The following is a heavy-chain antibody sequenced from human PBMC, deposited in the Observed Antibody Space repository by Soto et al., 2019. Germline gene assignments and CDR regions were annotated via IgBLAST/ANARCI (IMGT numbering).Heavy chain of an antibody. CDR1: GYTFTIYA. Sequence: QVRLVHSGAEVKKPGASVKVSCKASGYTFTIYAIHWVRQAPGGGLEWVGWVTAGSGDTKYTQKFQGRVSITRDISASTAYMELTSLTSEDTAIYYCAREYPGFDPWGQGTLVTVSS. J-gene: IGHJ5*02. V-gene: IGHV1-3*01. D-gene: IGHD2-2*02. CDR2: VTAGSGDT. CDR3: AREYPGFDP.